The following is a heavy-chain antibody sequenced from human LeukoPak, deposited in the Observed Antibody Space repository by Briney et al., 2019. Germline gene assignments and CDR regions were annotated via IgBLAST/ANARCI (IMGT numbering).Heavy chain of an antibody. Sequence: ASLKVSCKASGYTFTTSGINWVRQAPGQGLAWMGWISAYNGNTNYAQKLQGRVTMTTDTSTSTAYMELSSLRSEDTAVYYCATIVVPAAPAAFDIWGQGTMVTVSS. D-gene: IGHD2-2*01. V-gene: IGHV1-18*01. CDR3: ATIVVPAAPAAFDI. CDR1: GYTFTTSG. CDR2: ISAYNGNT. J-gene: IGHJ3*02.